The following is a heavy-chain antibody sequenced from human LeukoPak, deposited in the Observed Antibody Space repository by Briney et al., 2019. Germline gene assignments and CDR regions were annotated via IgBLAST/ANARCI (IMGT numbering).Heavy chain of an antibody. J-gene: IGHJ6*03. CDR1: GYTFSSYY. CDR2: INPSGGYT. D-gene: IGHD2-2*01. Sequence: ASVKVSCKASGYTFSSYYLQWVRQAPGQGLEWMGMINPSGGYTKYAQNFQGRVTVTSDTSTSTVYMELSSLRSDDTAVYYCARDYVASSTSVWSYDYLDVWGKGTTVTVSS. V-gene: IGHV1-46*01. CDR3: ARDYVASSTSVWSYDYLDV.